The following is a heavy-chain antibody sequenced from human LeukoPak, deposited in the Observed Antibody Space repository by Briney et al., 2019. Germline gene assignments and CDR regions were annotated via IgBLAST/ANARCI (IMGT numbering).Heavy chain of an antibody. J-gene: IGHJ4*02. CDR1: GGTFNRYG. CDR2: IIPILNIT. D-gene: IGHD1-26*01. Sequence: ASVKVSFKASGGTFNRYGITWVRQAPGQGLEWMGRIIPILNITNYEQKFQGRVTITADKSTSTAYTQLSSLRSDDTAVYYCARDSSGSSPNFDYWGQGTLVTVSS. CDR3: ARDSSGSSPNFDY. V-gene: IGHV1-69*04.